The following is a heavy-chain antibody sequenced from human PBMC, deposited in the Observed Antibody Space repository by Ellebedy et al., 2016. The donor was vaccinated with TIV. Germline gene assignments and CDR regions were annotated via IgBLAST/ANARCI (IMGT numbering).Heavy chain of an antibody. CDR3: AGGNSGYDGVYLDY. Sequence: PGGSLRLSCAASGFTSSSYAMPWVRQAPGKGLEWVAVISYDGSNKYYADSVKGRFTISRDNSKNTLYLQMNRLRAEDTAVYYCAGGNSGYDGVYLDYWGQGTLVTVSS. CDR2: ISYDGSNK. CDR1: GFTSSSYA. J-gene: IGHJ4*02. D-gene: IGHD5-12*01. V-gene: IGHV3-30-3*01.